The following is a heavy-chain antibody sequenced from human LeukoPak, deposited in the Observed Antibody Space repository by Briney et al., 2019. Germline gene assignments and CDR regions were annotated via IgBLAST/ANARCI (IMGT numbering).Heavy chain of an antibody. D-gene: IGHD6-19*01. V-gene: IGHV4-59*08. J-gene: IGHJ4*02. CDR3: ARLGRYSSGWYET. CDR2: IYYRGST. Sequence: SETLSLTCTVSGGSISNFYWSWIRQAPGKGLEWIGYIYYRGSTNYNPSLKSRVTISVDTSKNQFSLKLSSVTAADTAVYYCARLGRYSSGWYETGGQGTLVTVSS. CDR1: GGSISNFY.